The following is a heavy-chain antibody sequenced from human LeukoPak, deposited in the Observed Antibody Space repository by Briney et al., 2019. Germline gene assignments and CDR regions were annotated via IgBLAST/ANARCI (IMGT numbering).Heavy chain of an antibody. J-gene: IGHJ4*02. V-gene: IGHV3-13*01. Sequence: KTGGSLRLSCAASGFTFSNYDMHWVRQATGKGLEWVSAIGTAGDTYYSGSVKGRFTISRENAKNSLYLQMNSLKAGDTAAYYCARGGWFGELLRPFDYWGQGSLVTVSS. CDR3: ARGGWFGELLRPFDY. CDR2: IGTAGDT. CDR1: GFTFSNYD. D-gene: IGHD3-10*01.